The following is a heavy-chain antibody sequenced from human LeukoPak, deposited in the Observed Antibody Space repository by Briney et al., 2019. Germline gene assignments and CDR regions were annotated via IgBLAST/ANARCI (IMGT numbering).Heavy chain of an antibody. J-gene: IGHJ4*02. CDR2: IIPIFGTA. V-gene: IGHV1-69*13. CDR1: GGTFSSYA. D-gene: IGHD3-3*01. Sequence: AASVKVSCKASGGTFSSYAISWVRQAPGQGLEWMGGIIPIFGTANYAQKFQGRVTITADESTSTAYMELSSLRSEDTAVYYCASGMLRFLEWLLNFDYWGQGTLVTVSS. CDR3: ASGMLRFLEWLLNFDY.